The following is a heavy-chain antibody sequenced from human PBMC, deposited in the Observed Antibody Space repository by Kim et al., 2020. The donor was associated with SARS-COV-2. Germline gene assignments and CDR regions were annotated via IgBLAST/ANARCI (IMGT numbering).Heavy chain of an antibody. CDR2: ISSNGGST. J-gene: IGHJ4*02. CDR1: GFTFSSYA. Sequence: GGSLRLSCAASGFTFSSYAMHWVRQAPGKGLEYVSAISSNGGSTYYANSVKGRFTISRDNSKNTLYLQMGSLRAEDMAVYYCARVASSGWYDYWGQGTLV. V-gene: IGHV3-64*01. CDR3: ARVASSGWYDY. D-gene: IGHD6-19*01.